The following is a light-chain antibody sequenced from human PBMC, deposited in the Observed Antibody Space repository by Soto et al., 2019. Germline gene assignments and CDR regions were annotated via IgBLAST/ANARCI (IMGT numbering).Light chain of an antibody. CDR2: GAS. V-gene: IGKV3-20*01. Sequence: DIVLTHSPGTLSLSPRERATLSCRASQSVSSSYLAWYQQKPGQAPRLLIYGASSRATGIPDRFSGSGSGTDFTLTISRLEPEDFAVYYCQQYGSSLLFGQGTKVDIK. CDR3: QQYGSSLL. J-gene: IGKJ1*01. CDR1: QSVSSSY.